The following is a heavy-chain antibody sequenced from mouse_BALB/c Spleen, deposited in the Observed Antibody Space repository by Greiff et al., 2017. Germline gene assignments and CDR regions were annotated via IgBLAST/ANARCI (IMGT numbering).Heavy chain of an antibody. D-gene: IGHD3-3*01. J-gene: IGHJ4*01. CDR1: GFSLTSYG. V-gene: IGHV2-3*01. CDR3: AKERAAMDY. Sequence: VQLQQSGPGLVQPSQSLSITCTVSGFSLTSYGVHWVRQSPGKGLEWLGVIWGDGSTNYHSALISRLSISKDNSKSQVFLKLNSLQTDDTATYYCAKERAAMDYWGQGTSVTVSS. CDR2: IWGDGST.